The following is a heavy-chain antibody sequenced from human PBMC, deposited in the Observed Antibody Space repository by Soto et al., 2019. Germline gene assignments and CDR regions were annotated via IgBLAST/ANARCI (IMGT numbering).Heavy chain of an antibody. CDR3: AKDRTTTGTTVRFDP. Sequence: GGSLRLSCAASGCIFSSYAISWVRQAPGKGLEWVSTISGSGGSTYYADSVKGRFTISRDNSKNTLYLQVNSLRAEDTAVYYCAKDRTTTGTTVRFDPWGQGTLVTVSS. CDR1: GCIFSSYA. D-gene: IGHD1-1*01. CDR2: ISGSGGST. V-gene: IGHV3-23*01. J-gene: IGHJ5*02.